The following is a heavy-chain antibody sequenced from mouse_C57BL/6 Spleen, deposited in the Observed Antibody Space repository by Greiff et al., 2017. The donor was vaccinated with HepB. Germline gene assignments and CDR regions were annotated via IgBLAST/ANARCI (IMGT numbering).Heavy chain of an antibody. CDR3: ARATTPWYFDV. D-gene: IGHD1-1*01. Sequence: EVQRVESEGGLVQPGSSMKLSCTASGFTFSDYYMAWVRQVPEKGLEWVANINYDGSSTYYLDSLKSRFIISRDNAKNILYLQMSSLKSEDTATYYCARATTPWYFDVWGTGTTVTVSS. CDR1: GFTFSDYY. CDR2: INYDGSST. V-gene: IGHV5-16*01. J-gene: IGHJ1*03.